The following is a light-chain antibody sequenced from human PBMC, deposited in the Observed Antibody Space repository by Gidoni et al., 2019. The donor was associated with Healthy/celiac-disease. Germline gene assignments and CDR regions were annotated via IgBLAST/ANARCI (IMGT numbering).Light chain of an antibody. CDR3: QSYDSSLSAFYV. CDR2: GNS. J-gene: IGLJ1*01. CDR1: SSNIGAGYD. Sequence: QSVLPQPPPVSGAPGQRVTISCTGSSSNIGAGYDVHWYQQLPGTAPKLLIYGNSNRPSGVPDRFSGSKSGTSASLAITGLQAEDEADYYCQSYDSSLSAFYVFGTGTKVTVL. V-gene: IGLV1-40*01.